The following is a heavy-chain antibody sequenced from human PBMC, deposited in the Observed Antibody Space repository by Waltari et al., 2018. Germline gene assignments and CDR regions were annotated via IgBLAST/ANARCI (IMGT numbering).Heavy chain of an antibody. CDR3: ARGMYRYYYDSSGYFYYFDY. J-gene: IGHJ4*02. Sequence: QVQLVQSGAEVKKPGSSVKVSCKASGGTFSSYAISWVRRAPGQGLEWMGGIIPIFGTANYAQKFQGRVTITTDESTSTAYMELSSLRSEDTAVYYCARGMYRYYYDSSGYFYYFDYWGQGTLVTVSS. CDR1: GGTFSSYA. CDR2: IIPIFGTA. V-gene: IGHV1-69*05. D-gene: IGHD3-22*01.